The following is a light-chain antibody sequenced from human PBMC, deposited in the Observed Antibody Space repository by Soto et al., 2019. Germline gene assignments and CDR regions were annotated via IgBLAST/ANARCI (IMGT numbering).Light chain of an antibody. J-gene: IGKJ1*01. CDR3: LQHNNYPPT. Sequence: DIQLTQSPSFLSASVGDRATITCRASQGISSYLAWYQQKPGKAPKLLISTASTLQSGVPSRFSGSGSGTEFTLTISSLQPEDFATYFCLQHNNYPPTFGQGTKVDIK. CDR2: TAS. CDR1: QGISSY. V-gene: IGKV1-9*01.